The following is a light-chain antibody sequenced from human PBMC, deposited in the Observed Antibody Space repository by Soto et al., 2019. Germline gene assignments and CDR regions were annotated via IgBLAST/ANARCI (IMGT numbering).Light chain of an antibody. CDR3: QQYGSSPWA. CDR2: GAS. CDR1: QSISSY. V-gene: IGKV3-20*01. Sequence: EIVMTQSPAILSVSPGARAPLSCRANQSISSYLAWYQQKPGQAPRLLIYGASSRATGIPDRFSGRGSGTDFTLTISRLEPEDFAVYYCQQYGSSPWAFGPGTKVDIK. J-gene: IGKJ1*01.